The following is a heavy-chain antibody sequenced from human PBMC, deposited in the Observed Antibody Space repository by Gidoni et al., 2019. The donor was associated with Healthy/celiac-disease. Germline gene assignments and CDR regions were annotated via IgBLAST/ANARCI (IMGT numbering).Heavy chain of an antibody. J-gene: IGHJ6*02. D-gene: IGHD5-12*01. V-gene: IGHV4-39*01. Sequence: QLQLQESGPGLVKPSETLSLTCTVSGGSISSSSYSWGWIRQPPGKGLEWIGSIYYSGSTYYNPSLKSRVTISVDTSKNQFSLKLSSVTAADTAVYYCAPHRGVEMATSLYYYYGMDVWGQGTTVTVSS. CDR2: IYYSGST. CDR1: GGSISSSSYS. CDR3: APHRGVEMATSLYYYYGMDV.